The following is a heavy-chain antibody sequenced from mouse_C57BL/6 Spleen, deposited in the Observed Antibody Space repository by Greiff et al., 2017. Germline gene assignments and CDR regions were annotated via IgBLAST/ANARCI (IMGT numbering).Heavy chain of an antibody. CDR1: GYTFTSYW. D-gene: IGHD1-1*01. J-gene: IGHJ4*01. CDR3: ARDSITTVVADAMDY. V-gene: IGHV1-64*01. Sequence: QVQLQQSGAELVKPGASVKLSCKASGYTFTSYWMHWVKQRPGQGLEWIGMIHPNSGSTNYNEKFKSKATLTVDKSSSTAYMQLSSLTSEDSAVYYCARDSITTVVADAMDYWGQGTSVTVSS. CDR2: IHPNSGST.